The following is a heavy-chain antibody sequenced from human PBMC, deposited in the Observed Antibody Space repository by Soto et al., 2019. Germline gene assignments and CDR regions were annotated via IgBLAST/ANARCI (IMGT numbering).Heavy chain of an antibody. D-gene: IGHD3-22*01. Sequence: PGGSLRLSCAASGFTFSSYGMHWVRQAPGKGLEWVAVISYDGSNKYYADSVKGRFTISRDNSKNTLYLQMNSLRAEDTAVYYCAKAVPPDYYDITGSSWNYFDYWGPGTLVTVSS. V-gene: IGHV3-30*18. CDR2: ISYDGSNK. CDR1: GFTFSSYG. J-gene: IGHJ4*02. CDR3: AKAVPPDYYDITGSSWNYFDY.